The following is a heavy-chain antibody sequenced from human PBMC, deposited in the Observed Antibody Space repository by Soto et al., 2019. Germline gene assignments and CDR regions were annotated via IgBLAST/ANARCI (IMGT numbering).Heavy chain of an antibody. D-gene: IGHD6-6*01. Sequence: ASVQVSYMPSGYTFTDYYMHWVRQAPGQGLEWMGWINPNSGGANYAQKFQGRVTMTRDTSTSTAYMELSRLRSEDTAVYYCARDFGPAPNSSSTWGQGTLVTVSS. CDR2: INPNSGGA. CDR1: GYTFTDYY. J-gene: IGHJ5*02. V-gene: IGHV1-2*02. CDR3: ARDFGPAPNSSST.